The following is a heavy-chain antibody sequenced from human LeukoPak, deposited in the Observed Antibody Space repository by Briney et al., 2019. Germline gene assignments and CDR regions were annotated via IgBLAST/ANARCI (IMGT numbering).Heavy chain of an antibody. CDR1: GVTLSSFA. CDR2: IYSDGST. D-gene: IGHD2-2*01. CDR3: ARDFCSSEACPFRDDAFDI. V-gene: IGHV3-23*03. J-gene: IGHJ3*02. Sequence: GGPLRLSCGASGVTLSSFAMSWARQAPGKGLEWVSIIYSDGSTYYGDSVKGWFTISRDSFKNILYFDMNSLRVEDTAVYYCARDFCSSEACPFRDDAFDIWGQGTKVTVSS.